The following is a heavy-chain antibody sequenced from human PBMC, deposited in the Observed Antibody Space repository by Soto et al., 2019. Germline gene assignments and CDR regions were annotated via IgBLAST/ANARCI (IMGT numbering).Heavy chain of an antibody. CDR3: ARADYYGDPGSY. CDR2: IKEDGSEK. CDR1: GFTFSTSG. V-gene: IGHV3-7*01. D-gene: IGHD3-10*01. J-gene: IGHJ4*02. Sequence: PGGSLRLSCAASGFTFSTSGMSWVRQAPGKGLEWVANIKEDGSEKYYVDSVKGRFTISRDHAKNSLYLQMNSLGADDTAVYYGARADYYGDPGSYWGQGTLVTVSS.